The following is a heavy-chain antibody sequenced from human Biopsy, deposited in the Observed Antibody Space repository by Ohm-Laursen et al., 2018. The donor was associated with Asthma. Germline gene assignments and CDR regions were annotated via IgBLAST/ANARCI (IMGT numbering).Heavy chain of an antibody. J-gene: IGHJ6*02. V-gene: IGHV3-21*01. Sequence: SLRLSCTASGFTFSSYSMNWARQAPGKGLEWVSSISSSSSYIYYADSVKGRFTISRDNAKNSLYLQMNSLRAEDTAVYYCARVDTIFGVVIPIYYYYGMDVWGQGTTVTVSS. D-gene: IGHD3-3*01. CDR2: ISSSSSYI. CDR1: GFTFSSYS. CDR3: ARVDTIFGVVIPIYYYYGMDV.